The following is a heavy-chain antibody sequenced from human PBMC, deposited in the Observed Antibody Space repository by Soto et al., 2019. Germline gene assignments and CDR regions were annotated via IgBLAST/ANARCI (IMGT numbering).Heavy chain of an antibody. D-gene: IGHD6-13*01. V-gene: IGHV1-69*02. CDR3: ASEQLVRVYYYYYMDV. Sequence: QVQLVQSGAEVKKPGSSVKVSCKASGGTFSSYTISWVRQAPGQGHEWMGRIIPILGIANYAQKFQGRVTITADKSTITAYMELSSLRSEDTAVYYGASEQLVRVYYYYYMDVWGKGTTVTVSS. CDR2: IIPILGIA. CDR1: GGTFSSYT. J-gene: IGHJ6*03.